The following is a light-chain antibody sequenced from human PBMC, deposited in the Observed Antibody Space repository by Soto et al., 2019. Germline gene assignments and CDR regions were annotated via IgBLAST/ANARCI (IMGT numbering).Light chain of an antibody. CDR2: EVT. J-gene: IGLJ1*01. Sequence: QSVLTQLASLSGSPGQSITISCTGTSSDVGAYDFVSWYQQHPGKAPKLVISEVTNRPSGISDRFSGSKSGNTASLTISGLQADDEASYYCSSYTITTALVFGGGTKVTVL. CDR1: SSDVGAYDF. CDR3: SSYTITTALV. V-gene: IGLV2-14*01.